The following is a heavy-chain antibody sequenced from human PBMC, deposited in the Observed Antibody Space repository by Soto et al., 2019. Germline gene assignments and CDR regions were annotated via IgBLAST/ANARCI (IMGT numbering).Heavy chain of an antibody. Sequence: SIRLSDAASWFTFSSYAVSWVRQTPGKGLELVSGISMYSRSISYGAYMKSRFTICRGNAKNSLYLQLNILRADDTAFYYCVEYALNTVGYYFEYGGQGALVTVSS. CDR3: VEYALNTVGYYFEY. CDR1: WFTFSSYA. D-gene: IGHD4-17*01. J-gene: IGHJ4*02. CDR2: ISMYSRSI. V-gene: IGHV3-9*01.